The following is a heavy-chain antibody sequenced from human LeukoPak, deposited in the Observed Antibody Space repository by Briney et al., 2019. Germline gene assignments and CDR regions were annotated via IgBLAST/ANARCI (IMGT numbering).Heavy chain of an antibody. CDR3: ARHFGDLSTLDS. J-gene: IGHJ4*02. V-gene: IGHV3-21*01. D-gene: IGHD3-16*02. CDR1: GFTFSSYS. Sequence: GGSLRLSCAASGFTFSSYSMNWVRQAPGKGLEWVSSISSSSSYIYYADSVKGRFTISRDNAKNSLYLQMNSLRAEDTAVYYCARHFGDLSTLDSWGQGTLVTVSS. CDR2: ISSSSSYI.